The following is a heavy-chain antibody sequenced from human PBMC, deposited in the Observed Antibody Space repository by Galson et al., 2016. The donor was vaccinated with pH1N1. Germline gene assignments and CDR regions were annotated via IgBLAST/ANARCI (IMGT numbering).Heavy chain of an antibody. V-gene: IGHV3-7*01. D-gene: IGHD4-11*01. J-gene: IGHJ6*03. CDR2: IKQDGGEE. CDR1: GFTFTSYW. Sequence: SLRLSCAASGFTFTSYWMSWVRQTPWKGLEWVASIKQDGGEEYYVDSVEGRFTISRDNVKKSLYLQMNSLRAEDTAIYYCVRDGADSNYVAGTDYYYYFMDVWGKGTTVTVSS. CDR3: VRDGADSNYVAGTDYYYYFMDV.